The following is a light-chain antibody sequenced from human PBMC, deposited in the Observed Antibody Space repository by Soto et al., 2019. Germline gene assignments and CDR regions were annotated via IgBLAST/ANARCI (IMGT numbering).Light chain of an antibody. CDR1: QSLSSW. CDR2: KAS. J-gene: IGKJ4*01. Sequence: DIQMTQSPSTLSASVGDRVTITCRASQSLSSWLVWYQQKPGKAPKLLIYKASSLEGGVPSRFSGGGSSTAITLTISSLQLNDFATYYCQQYYSYSLTFGGGTKVDIK. CDR3: QQYYSYSLT. V-gene: IGKV1-5*03.